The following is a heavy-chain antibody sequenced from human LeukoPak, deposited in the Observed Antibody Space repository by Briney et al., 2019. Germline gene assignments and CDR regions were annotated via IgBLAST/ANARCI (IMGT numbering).Heavy chain of an antibody. Sequence: SETLSLTCTVSGGSLSSGGYYWSWVRQHPGTGLEWIGYIYYSGSTYYNPSLKSRVTISVDTSKNQFSLKLSSVTAADTAVYYCARRYYYDSSGDAFDIWGQGTMVTVSS. CDR1: GGSLSSGGYY. V-gene: IGHV4-31*03. D-gene: IGHD3-22*01. CDR2: IYYSGST. CDR3: ARRYYYDSSGDAFDI. J-gene: IGHJ3*02.